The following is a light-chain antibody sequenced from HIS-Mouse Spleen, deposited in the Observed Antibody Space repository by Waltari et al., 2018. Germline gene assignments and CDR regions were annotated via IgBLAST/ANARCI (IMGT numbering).Light chain of an antibody. CDR2: SNN. CDR1: SSNIGSNT. CDR3: AAWDDSLNGNYV. Sequence: QSVLTQPPSASGTPGQRVTIPCSGSSSNIGSNTVNWYQQLPGTAPKLIIYSNNQRPSGVPDRFSGSKSGTSASLAISGLQSEDEADYYCAAWDDSLNGNYVFGTGTKVTVL. J-gene: IGLJ1*01. V-gene: IGLV1-44*01.